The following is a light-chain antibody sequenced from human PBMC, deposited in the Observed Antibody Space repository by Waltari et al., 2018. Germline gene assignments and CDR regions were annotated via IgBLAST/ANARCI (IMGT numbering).Light chain of an antibody. CDR3: NSRDSSGNHVL. CDR1: SLRPYY. V-gene: IGLV3-19*01. J-gene: IGLJ2*01. CDR2: GKN. Sequence: SSELTQDPAVSVALGQTVRITCQGDSLRPYYASWYQQRPGQAPVLVIYGKNNRPSGIPDRFSGSSSGNTASLTISGAQAEDEADYYCNSRDSSGNHVLFGGGTKLTVL.